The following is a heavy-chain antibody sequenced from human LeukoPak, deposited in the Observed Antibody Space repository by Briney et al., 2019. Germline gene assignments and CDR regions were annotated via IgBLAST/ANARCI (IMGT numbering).Heavy chain of an antibody. Sequence: ASVKVSCKVSGHSLAELAMHWVRQAPGKGLEWVGGFDPEEGETFYAQEVLGRVSMTEDTYTDTAYMELSSLTSEDTAVYYCAILPLTVVTPLDVWGQGTTVTVSS. J-gene: IGHJ6*02. D-gene: IGHD4-23*01. CDR3: AILPLTVVTPLDV. V-gene: IGHV1-24*01. CDR1: GHSLAELA. CDR2: FDPEEGET.